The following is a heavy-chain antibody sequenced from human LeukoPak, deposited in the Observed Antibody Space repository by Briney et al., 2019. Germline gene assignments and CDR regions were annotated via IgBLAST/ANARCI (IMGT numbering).Heavy chain of an antibody. CDR3: AKGLGSSSWFSFDY. D-gene: IGHD6-13*01. CDR1: GFTFDDYA. V-gene: IGHV3-9*03. J-gene: IGHJ4*02. CDR2: ISWNSGSI. Sequence: PGGSLRLSCAASGFTFDDYAMHWVRQAPGRGLEWVSGISWNSGSICYADSVKGRFTISRDNAKNSLYLQMNSLRAEDMALYYCAKGLGSSSWFSFDYWGQGTLVTVSS.